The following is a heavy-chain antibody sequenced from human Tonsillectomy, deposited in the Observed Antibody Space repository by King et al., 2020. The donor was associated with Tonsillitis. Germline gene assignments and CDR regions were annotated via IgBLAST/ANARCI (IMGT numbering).Heavy chain of an antibody. CDR2: INTNTGNP. V-gene: IGHV7-4-1*02. J-gene: IGHJ4*02. CDR1: GYDFIRYA. CDR3: ARSPFSDPFDY. D-gene: IGHD2-21*02. Sequence: VQLVQSGSELKKAGASVRVSCKASGYDFIRYAMSWVRQAPGQGLECMGWINTNTGNPTYAQGFTGRFVFSLDTSVSTAYLQINSLQAEDTAFYYCARSPFSDPFDYWGQGTLVTVSS.